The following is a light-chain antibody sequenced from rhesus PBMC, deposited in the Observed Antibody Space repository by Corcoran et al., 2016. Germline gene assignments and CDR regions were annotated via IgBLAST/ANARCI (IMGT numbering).Light chain of an antibody. Sequence: DIQMTQSPSSLSASVGDKVTITCRASQGISSWLAWYQQKPGKAPKLLIYAASRLQSGVPSRVTGSGSGTDYTLPLSSLQPDDFAAYYCQQGSNTPWTFGQGPKVEIK. CDR2: AAS. J-gene: IGKJ1*01. V-gene: IGKV1-18*01. CDR3: QQGSNTPWT. CDR1: QGISSW.